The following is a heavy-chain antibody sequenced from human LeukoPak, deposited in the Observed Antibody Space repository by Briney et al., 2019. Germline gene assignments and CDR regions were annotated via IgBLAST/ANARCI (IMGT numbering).Heavy chain of an antibody. CDR3: ARDSRRYDYVWGSYRPYYFDY. D-gene: IGHD3-16*02. CDR1: GGTFSGYA. J-gene: IGHJ4*02. Sequence: GASVKVSCKASGGTFSGYAISWVRQAPGQGLEWMGGIIPIFGTANYAQKFQGRVTITADESTSTAYMELSSLRSEDTAVYYCARDSRRYDYVWGSYRPYYFDYWGQGTLVTVSS. V-gene: IGHV1-69*13. CDR2: IIPIFGTA.